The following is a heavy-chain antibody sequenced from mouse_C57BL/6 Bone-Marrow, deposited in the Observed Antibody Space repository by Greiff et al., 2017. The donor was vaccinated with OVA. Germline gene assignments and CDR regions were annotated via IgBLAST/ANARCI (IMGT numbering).Heavy chain of an antibody. D-gene: IGHD2-4*01. CDR2: IYPGSGST. V-gene: IGHV1-55*01. CDR3: AREGIYDYLFAY. J-gene: IGHJ3*01. Sequence: QVQLQQPGAELVKPGASVKMSCKASGYTFTSYWITWVKQRPGQGLEWIGDIYPGSGSTNYNEKFKSKATLTVDTSSSTAYMQLSSLTSEDSAVYYCAREGIYDYLFAYWGQVALVTVSA. CDR1: GYTFTSYW.